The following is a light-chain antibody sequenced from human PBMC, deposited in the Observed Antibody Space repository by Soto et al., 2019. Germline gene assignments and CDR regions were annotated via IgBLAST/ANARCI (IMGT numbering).Light chain of an antibody. CDR3: QVWDSSSHHVV. CDR1: NIGSKS. V-gene: IGLV3-21*04. Sequence: SYELTQPPSVSVAPGKTARITCGGNNIGSKSVHWYQQKPGQAPVLVIYYDSDRPSGIPERFSGSNSGNTATLTISRVEAGDEGDYYCQVWDSSSHHVVFGGGTKLTVL. CDR2: YDS. J-gene: IGLJ2*01.